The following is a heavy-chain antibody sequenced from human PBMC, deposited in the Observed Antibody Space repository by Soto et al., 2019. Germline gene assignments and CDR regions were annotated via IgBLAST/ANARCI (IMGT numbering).Heavy chain of an antibody. V-gene: IGHV3-21*01. D-gene: IGHD2-2*01. J-gene: IGHJ4*02. CDR2: VSKSDYT. Sequence: GGSLRLSCAVSGFYFNNYGINWVRQAPGKGLEWVSSVSKSDYTYYSDSVKGRFTISRDNAKNSVSLQMNSLRAEDTAVYYCAREDSIIIPAVSDFWGQGTLVTVSS. CDR1: GFYFNNYG. CDR3: AREDSIIIPAVSDF.